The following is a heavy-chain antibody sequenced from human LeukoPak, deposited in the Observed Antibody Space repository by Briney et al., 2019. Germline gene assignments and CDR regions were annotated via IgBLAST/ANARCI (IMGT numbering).Heavy chain of an antibody. D-gene: IGHD1-26*01. V-gene: IGHV3-7*01. CDR1: GFTFSTYW. J-gene: IGHJ4*02. CDR3: VRDDLGSLDY. CDR2: IKQDESEK. Sequence: GGSLRLPCAASGFTFSTYWMAWVRQAPGKGPEWVANIKQDESEKYYVESVKGRFTISRDNAKNSLFLQMNSLRAEDTAVYYCVRDDLGSLDYWGQGTLVTVSS.